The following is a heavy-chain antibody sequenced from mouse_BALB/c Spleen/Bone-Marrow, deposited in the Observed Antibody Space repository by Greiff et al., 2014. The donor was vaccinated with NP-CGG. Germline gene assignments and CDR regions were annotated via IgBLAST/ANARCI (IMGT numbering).Heavy chain of an antibody. CDR3: TRDPYYYGSSYAMDY. Sequence: EVQRVESGGGLVKPGGSLKLSCAASGFTFSSYTMSWVRQTPEKRLEWVATISSGGSYTYYPDSVKGRFTISRDNAKNTLCLQMSSLKSEDTAMYYCTRDPYYYGSSYAMDYWGQGTSVTVSS. V-gene: IGHV5-6-4*01. D-gene: IGHD1-1*01. CDR2: ISSGGSYT. J-gene: IGHJ4*01. CDR1: GFTFSSYT.